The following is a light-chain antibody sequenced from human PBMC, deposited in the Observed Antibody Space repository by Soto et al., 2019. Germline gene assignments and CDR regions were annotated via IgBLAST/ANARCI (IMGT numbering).Light chain of an antibody. J-gene: IGLJ1*01. CDR1: SSSIGSNS. Sequence: QSVLTQPPSASGTPGQRVTISCSGSSSSIGSNSVNWYQQLPRMAPKVLIYTNNQRPSGVPDRFSGSKSGTSASLAISGLQSEDEADYYCAAWDGSLNVDVFGTGTKVTVL. V-gene: IGLV1-44*01. CDR2: TNN. CDR3: AAWDGSLNVDV.